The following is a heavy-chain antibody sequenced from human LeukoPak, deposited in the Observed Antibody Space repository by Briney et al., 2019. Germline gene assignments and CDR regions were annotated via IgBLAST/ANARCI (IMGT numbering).Heavy chain of an antibody. J-gene: IGHJ4*02. D-gene: IGHD6-19*01. V-gene: IGHV1-69*01. CDR3: ATSLYSSGWYNWDY. CDR1: VGTFSSYA. Sequence: SVKVSRKSSVGTFSSYAISWVRQAPGQGLEWMGGIIPIFGTANYAQKFQGRVTITADESTSTAYMELSSLRSEDPAVYYCATSLYSSGWYNWDYWGQGTLVTVSS. CDR2: IIPIFGTA.